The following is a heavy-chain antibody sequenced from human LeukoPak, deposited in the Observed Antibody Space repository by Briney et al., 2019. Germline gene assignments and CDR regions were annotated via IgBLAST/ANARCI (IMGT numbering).Heavy chain of an antibody. V-gene: IGHV4-59*01. CDR1: GGSISSYY. CDR3: ASTGYSSSWSRRYNWFDP. J-gene: IGHJ5*02. CDR2: IYYSGST. D-gene: IGHD6-13*01. Sequence: PSETLSLTCTVSGGSISSYYWSWIRQPPGKGLEWIGYIYYSGSTNYNPSLKSRVTISADTSKNQFSLKLSSVTAADTAVYYCASTGYSSSWSRRYNWFDPWGQGTLVTVSS.